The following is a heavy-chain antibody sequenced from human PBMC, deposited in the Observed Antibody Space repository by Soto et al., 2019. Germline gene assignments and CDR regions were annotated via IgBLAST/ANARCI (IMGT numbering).Heavy chain of an antibody. CDR3: ASNREYCSSTSCYGYGMDV. J-gene: IGHJ6*02. D-gene: IGHD2-2*01. Sequence: QVQLVQSGAEVKKPGSSVKVSCKASGGTFSSYAISWVRQAPGQGLEWMGGIIPIFGTANYAQKFQGRVTITADESTSTAYMELSSLRSDDTAVYYCASNREYCSSTSCYGYGMDVWGQGTTVTVSS. V-gene: IGHV1-69*01. CDR2: IIPIFGTA. CDR1: GGTFSSYA.